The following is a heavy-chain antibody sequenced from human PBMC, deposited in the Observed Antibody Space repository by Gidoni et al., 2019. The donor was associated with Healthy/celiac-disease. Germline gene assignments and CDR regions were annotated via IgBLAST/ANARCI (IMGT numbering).Heavy chain of an antibody. V-gene: IGHV4-39*01. CDR1: GGSVSSSSYY. J-gene: IGHJ6*02. CDR3: ARRGSSSSQGYYGMDV. Sequence: QLQLQESGPGLVKPSETLSLTCTVSGGSVSSSSYYWGWIRQPPGKGLEWIGSIYYSGSTYYNPSLKSRVTISVDTSKNQFSLKLSSVTAADTAVYYCARRGSSSSQGYYGMDVWGQGTTVTVSS. D-gene: IGHD6-13*01. CDR2: IYYSGST.